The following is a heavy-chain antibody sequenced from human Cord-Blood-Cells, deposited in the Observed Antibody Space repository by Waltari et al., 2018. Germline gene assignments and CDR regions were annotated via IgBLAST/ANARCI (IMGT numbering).Heavy chain of an antibody. J-gene: IGHJ4*01. D-gene: IGHD3-10*01. Sequence: IRQPPGKGLEWIGSIYYSGSTYYNPSLKSRVTISVDTSKNQFSLKLSSVTAADTAVYYCARLNRGSGSYYGGYYFDYWGQGTLVTVSS. CDR2: IYYSGST. CDR3: ARLNRGSGSYYGGYYFDY. V-gene: IGHV4-39*01.